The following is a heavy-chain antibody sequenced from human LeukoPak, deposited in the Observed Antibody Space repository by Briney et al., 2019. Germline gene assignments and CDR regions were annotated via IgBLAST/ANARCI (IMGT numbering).Heavy chain of an antibody. Sequence: GGSLRLSCAASGFTFSIYAMHWVRQAPGKGLEWVAVISYDGSNKYDADSVKGRFTISRDNSKNTLYLQMNSLRAEDTAVYYCARGIAVAGTTSRGPVIHWGQGTLVTVSS. V-gene: IGHV3-30*04. CDR1: GFTFSIYA. CDR2: ISYDGSNK. D-gene: IGHD6-19*01. J-gene: IGHJ4*02. CDR3: ARGIAVAGTTSRGPVIH.